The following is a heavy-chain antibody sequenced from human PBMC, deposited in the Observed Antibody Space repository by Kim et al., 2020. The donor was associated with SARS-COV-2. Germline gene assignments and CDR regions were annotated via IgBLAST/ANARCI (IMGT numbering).Heavy chain of an antibody. V-gene: IGHV1-69*04. J-gene: IGHJ3*02. CDR1: GGTFSSYA. CDR2: IIPILGIA. CDR3: ARDRPVEMATRDAFDI. D-gene: IGHD5-12*01. Sequence: SVKVSCKASGGTFSSYAISWVRQAPGQGLEWMGRIIPILGIANYAQKFQGRVTITADKSTSTAYMELSSLRSEDTAVYYCARDRPVEMATRDAFDIWGQGTMVTVSS.